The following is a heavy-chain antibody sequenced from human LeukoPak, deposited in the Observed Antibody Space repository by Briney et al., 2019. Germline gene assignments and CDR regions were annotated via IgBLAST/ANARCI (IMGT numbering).Heavy chain of an antibody. D-gene: IGHD1-26*01. Sequence: GGSLRLSCAASGFTFSNHAVSWVRQAPGKGLEWVSAIGSDGTPYYTDSLKGRFTISGDNSKNTVYLQLSSLRLEDTAVYYCASRTWVGAGYYAFDISGQGTMVTVSS. CDR3: ASRTWVGAGYYAFDI. CDR1: GFTFSNHA. J-gene: IGHJ3*02. V-gene: IGHV3-23*01. CDR2: IGSDGTP.